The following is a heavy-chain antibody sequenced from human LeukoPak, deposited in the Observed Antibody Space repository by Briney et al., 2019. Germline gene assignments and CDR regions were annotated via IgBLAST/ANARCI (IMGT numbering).Heavy chain of an antibody. CDR1: GGSISGTNW. CDR2: ISLAGQT. D-gene: IGHD1-26*01. J-gene: IGHJ4*02. CDR3: SRESGPFCPFGY. Sequence: PSGTLSLTCGASGGSISGTNWWSWVRQPPGQGLEWTGEISLAGQTNYNPSLNGRVTMSLDKSSNQLSLHLTSVTAADTATYYCSRESGPFCPFGYWGQGTLVIVSS. V-gene: IGHV4-4*02.